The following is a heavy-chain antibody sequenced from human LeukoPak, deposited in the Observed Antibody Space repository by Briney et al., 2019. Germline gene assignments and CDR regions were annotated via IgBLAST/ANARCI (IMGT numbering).Heavy chain of an antibody. J-gene: IGHJ4*02. CDR3: ARVAAGYSVNYFDY. V-gene: IGHV3-7*01. CDR2: IKHDGSEK. D-gene: IGHD4-23*01. Sequence: PGGSLRLSCAASGFTFSRHWMTWVRQAPGKGLEWVANIKHDGSEKNYVDSVKGRFTISRDNVENSLYLQMNSLRDEDTAVYYCARVAAGYSVNYFDYWGQGTLVTVSS. CDR1: GFTFSRHW.